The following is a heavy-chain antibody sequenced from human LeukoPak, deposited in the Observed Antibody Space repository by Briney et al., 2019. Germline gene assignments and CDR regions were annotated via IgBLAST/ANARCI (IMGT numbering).Heavy chain of an antibody. CDR1: GGSINSYY. D-gene: IGHD3-9*01. CDR3: ARTPHYYDILTGYYAPYWYFDL. J-gene: IGHJ2*01. CDR2: IYYSGAT. Sequence: PSETLSLTCTVSGGSINSYYWGWIRQPPGKGLEWIGSIYYSGATYYNPSLKSRVTISVDTSKTQFSLKLTSVTAADMAVYYCARTPHYYDILTGYYAPYWYFDLWGRGTLVTVSS. V-gene: IGHV4-39*01.